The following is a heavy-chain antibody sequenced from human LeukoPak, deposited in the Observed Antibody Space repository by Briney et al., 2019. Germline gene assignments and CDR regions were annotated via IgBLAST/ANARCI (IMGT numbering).Heavy chain of an antibody. CDR2: ISSSGST. Sequence: PSETLSLTCTVSGGSISSSSYYWSWIRQPAGKGLGWIGRISSSGSTNYNPSLKSRVTISVDTSKNQFSLKLSSVTAADTAVYFCARGPYSYDSSGAFDIWGQGTMVTVSS. D-gene: IGHD3-22*01. J-gene: IGHJ3*02. CDR3: ARGPYSYDSSGAFDI. CDR1: GGSISSSSYY. V-gene: IGHV4-61*02.